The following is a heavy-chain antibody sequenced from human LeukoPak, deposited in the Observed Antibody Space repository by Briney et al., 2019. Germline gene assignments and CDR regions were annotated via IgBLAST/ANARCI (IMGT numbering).Heavy chain of an antibody. Sequence: SETLSLTCTVSGGSISSSSYYWGWIRQPPGKGLEWIGSIYYGGSTYYNPSLKSRVTISVDTSKNQFSLKLSSVTAADTAVYYCASQRYFDWLLSDYWGQGTLVTVSS. V-gene: IGHV4-39*01. CDR1: GGSISSSSYY. D-gene: IGHD3-9*01. CDR2: IYYGGST. CDR3: ASQRYFDWLLSDY. J-gene: IGHJ4*02.